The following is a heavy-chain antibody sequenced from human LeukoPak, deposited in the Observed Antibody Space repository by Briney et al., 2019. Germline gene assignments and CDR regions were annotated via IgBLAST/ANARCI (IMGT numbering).Heavy chain of an antibody. J-gene: IGHJ6*02. D-gene: IGHD2-8*01. CDR1: GYTFTGYY. CDR2: INTNSGGT. Sequence: ASVKVSCKASGYTFTGYYMHWVRHAPGQGLEWMGWINTNSGGTNYAQKFQGWVTMTRDTSISTAYMELSRLRSDDTAVYYCARGYCTNGVCYHYYYYYGMDVWGQGTTVTVSS. V-gene: IGHV1-2*04. CDR3: ARGYCTNGVCYHYYYYYGMDV.